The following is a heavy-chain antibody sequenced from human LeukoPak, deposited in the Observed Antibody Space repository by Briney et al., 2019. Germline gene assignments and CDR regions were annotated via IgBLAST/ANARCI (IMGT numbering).Heavy chain of an antibody. CDR2: IYSGGST. CDR3: ARGGPEDAFDI. Sequence: AGGSLRLSCLASGFTVSSDYMSWVRQAPGKGLEWVSVIYSGGSTYYADSVKGRFTISRDNSKNTLYLQMNSLRAEDTDVYYCARGGPEDAFDIWGQGTMVTVSS. D-gene: IGHD1-14*01. CDR1: GFTVSSDY. J-gene: IGHJ3*02. V-gene: IGHV3-66*01.